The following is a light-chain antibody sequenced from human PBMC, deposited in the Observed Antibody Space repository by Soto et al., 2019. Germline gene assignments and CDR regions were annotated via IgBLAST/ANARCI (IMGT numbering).Light chain of an antibody. CDR1: QSVSSY. J-gene: IGKJ5*01. CDR3: QQRSNWPPAIT. CDR2: DAS. Sequence: EIVLTRSPATLSLSPGERATLSCKAIQSVSSYLAWYQQEPGQAPRLLXYDASNRATGIPARFSGSGSGTDFTLTISSLEPEDFAVYYWQQRSNWPPAITFGQGTRLEIK. V-gene: IGKV3-11*01.